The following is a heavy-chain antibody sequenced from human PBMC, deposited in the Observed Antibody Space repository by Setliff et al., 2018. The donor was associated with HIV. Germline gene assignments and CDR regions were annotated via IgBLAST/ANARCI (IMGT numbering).Heavy chain of an antibody. V-gene: IGHV4-39*07. CDR1: GGSISSRSYY. J-gene: IGHJ3*02. CDR2: IYYSGST. CDR3: ARGGKRAFDI. Sequence: SETLSLTCTVSGGSISSRSYYWGWIRQPPGKGLEWIGSIYYSGSTYYNPSLKSRVTIPVDTSKNQFSLKLSSVSGADTALYYCARGGKRAFDIWGQGAMVTVSS.